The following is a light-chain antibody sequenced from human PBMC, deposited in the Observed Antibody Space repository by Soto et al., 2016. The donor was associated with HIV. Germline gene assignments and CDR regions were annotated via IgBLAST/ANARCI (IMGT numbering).Light chain of an antibody. CDR1: QVINTW. V-gene: IGKV1-12*01. CDR2: ATF. Sequence: DIQMTQSPSSVSALVGDRVTITCRASQVINTWLAWYQQKPGKAPKLLISATFSLQNGVPSRFSGSGYGTDFSLTISSLQPEDFATYYCQQANSFPFTFGPGTKVNV. J-gene: IGKJ3*01. CDR3: QQANSFPFT.